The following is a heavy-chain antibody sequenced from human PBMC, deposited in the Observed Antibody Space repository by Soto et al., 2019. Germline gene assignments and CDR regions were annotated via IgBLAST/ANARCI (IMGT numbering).Heavy chain of an antibody. CDR1: GGSISSSSYY. V-gene: IGHV4-39*01. Sequence: QLQLHESGPGLVKPSETLSLTCIVSGGSISSSSYYWGWIRQPPGKGLEWIGSIYYSGSTYYNPSLKSRVTISVDTSKNQFSLKLSSVTAADTAVYYCARRDRGVVAASGIDYWGQGTLVTVSS. J-gene: IGHJ4*02. CDR2: IYYSGST. D-gene: IGHD2-15*01. CDR3: ARRDRGVVAASGIDY.